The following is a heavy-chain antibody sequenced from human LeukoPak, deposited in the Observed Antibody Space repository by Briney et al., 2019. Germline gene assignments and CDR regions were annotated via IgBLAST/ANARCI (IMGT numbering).Heavy chain of an antibody. D-gene: IGHD6-13*01. CDR3: AATPTIAAAGIIGIDY. V-gene: IGHV1-24*01. CDR1: GYTFTGYY. Sequence: ASVKVSCKASGYTFTGYYMHWVRQAPGQGLEWMGGFDPEDGETIYAQKFQGRVSMTEDTSTDTAYMELSSLRSEDTAVYYCAATPTIAAAGIIGIDYWGQGTLVTVSS. CDR2: FDPEDGET. J-gene: IGHJ4*02.